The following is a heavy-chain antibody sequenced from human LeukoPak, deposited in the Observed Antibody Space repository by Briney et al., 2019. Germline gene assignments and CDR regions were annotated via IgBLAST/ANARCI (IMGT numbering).Heavy chain of an antibody. CDR1: GFTFSDYY. Sequence: GGSLRLSCAASGFTFSDYYMSWIRQAPGKGLEWISYISSDSSYTNYADSVRGRFTTSRDNAKNSLYLQMNRLGAEDTAVFYCARHYGPGNYIDYWGQGTLVTVSS. CDR2: ISSDSSYT. J-gene: IGHJ4*02. CDR3: ARHYGPGNYIDY. D-gene: IGHD3-10*01. V-gene: IGHV3-11*03.